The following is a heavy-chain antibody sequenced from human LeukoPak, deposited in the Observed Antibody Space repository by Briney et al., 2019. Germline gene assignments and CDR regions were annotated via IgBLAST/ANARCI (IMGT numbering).Heavy chain of an antibody. J-gene: IGHJ4*02. CDR3: ARGQQLAY. D-gene: IGHD5-18*01. V-gene: IGHV3-7*01. Sequence: PGGSLRLSCAASGFTFSSYAMSWVRQAPGKGLEWVATIKQDGSEKYYVDSVKGRFTISRDNAKNSLYLQVNSLRAEDTAFYFCARGQQLAYWGQGTLVTVSS. CDR2: IKQDGSEK. CDR1: GFTFSSYA.